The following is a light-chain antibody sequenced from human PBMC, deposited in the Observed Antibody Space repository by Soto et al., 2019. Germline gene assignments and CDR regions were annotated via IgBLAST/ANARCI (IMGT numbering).Light chain of an antibody. CDR1: TSNIGNNG. V-gene: IGLV1-36*01. CDR3: AAWDDNLKGIV. CDR2: FDD. J-gene: IGLJ3*02. Sequence: QSVLTQPPSVSEAPRQRVTISCSGSTSNIGNNGVNWYQQLPGAAPKLIIYFDDLKPSGVSDRFSGSKSGTSASLAISGLHSEDDADYYCAAWDDNLKGIVFGGGTKLTVL.